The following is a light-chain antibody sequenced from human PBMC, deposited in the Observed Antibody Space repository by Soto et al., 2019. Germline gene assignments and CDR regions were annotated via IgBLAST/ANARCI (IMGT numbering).Light chain of an antibody. V-gene: IGKV3-15*01. CDR2: GAS. J-gene: IGKJ1*01. CDR3: QQYNDWPPA. Sequence: TVMTQSPATLSVSPGERVTLSCRASQSVNTNLAWYQQKPGQGPRLLVYGASTRATGVPIRFSGSGSGTEFALTISSPLSEDLAVYHCQQYNDWPPAFGQGTKVEIK. CDR1: QSVNTN.